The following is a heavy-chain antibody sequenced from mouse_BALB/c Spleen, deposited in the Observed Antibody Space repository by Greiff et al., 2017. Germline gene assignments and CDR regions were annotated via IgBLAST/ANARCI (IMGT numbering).Heavy chain of an antibody. D-gene: IGHD2-14*01. CDR3: ARGGTYYKYKGAMDY. Sequence: EVQRVESGGGLVKPGGSLKLSCAASGFTFSSYAMSWVRQTPEKRLEWVASISSGGSTYYPGSVKGRFSISRDNARNILYLQMSSLRSEDTAMYYCARGGTYYKYKGAMDYWGQGTSVTVSS. V-gene: IGHV5-6-5*01. CDR2: ISSGGST. J-gene: IGHJ4*01. CDR1: GFTFSSYA.